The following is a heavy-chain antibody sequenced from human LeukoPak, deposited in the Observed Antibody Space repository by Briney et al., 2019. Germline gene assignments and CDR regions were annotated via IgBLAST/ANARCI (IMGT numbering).Heavy chain of an antibody. CDR2: IYYSGST. CDR3: ARQNCGGDCYLGGAFDI. D-gene: IGHD2-21*01. CDR1: GGSISRNSYY. J-gene: IGHJ3*02. Sequence: SETLSLTCTVAGGSISRNSYYWGWIRQPPGKGLEWIGSIYYSGSTYYNPSLKSRVTISVDTSKKQFSLKLTSVTAADTAVYYCARQNCGGDCYLGGAFDIWGQGTMVTVSS. V-gene: IGHV4-39*01.